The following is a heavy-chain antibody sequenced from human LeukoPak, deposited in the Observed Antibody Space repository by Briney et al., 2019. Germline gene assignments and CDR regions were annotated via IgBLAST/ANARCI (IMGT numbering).Heavy chain of an antibody. J-gene: IGHJ3*02. D-gene: IGHD4-17*01. CDR3: ATVFPPSYGDYETDDAFDI. CDR2: FDPEDGET. Sequence: ASVKVSCKVSGYTLTELSLHWVRQAPGKGLEWMGGFDPEDGETIYAQKFQGRVTMTEDTSTDTAYMELSSLRSEDTAVYYCATVFPPSYGDYETDDAFDIWGQGTMVTVSS. CDR1: GYTLTELS. V-gene: IGHV1-24*01.